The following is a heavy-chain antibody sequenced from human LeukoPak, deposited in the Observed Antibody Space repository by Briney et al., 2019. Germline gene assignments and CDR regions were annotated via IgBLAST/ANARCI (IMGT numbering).Heavy chain of an antibody. CDR2: ISAYNGNT. V-gene: IGHV1-18*04. Sequence: ASVKLSSKASSYTFTSYCIRWVRQAPGKGLEWMGWISAYNGNTNYAQKLQGRVTMSTDTYTSTAYTELGSLRSNDTAVYFYAREPGYSSGWYGRFDFGCQGTGTTVTA. CDR1: SYTFTSYC. J-gene: IGHJ4*02. CDR3: AREPGYSSGWYGRFDF. D-gene: IGHD6-19*01.